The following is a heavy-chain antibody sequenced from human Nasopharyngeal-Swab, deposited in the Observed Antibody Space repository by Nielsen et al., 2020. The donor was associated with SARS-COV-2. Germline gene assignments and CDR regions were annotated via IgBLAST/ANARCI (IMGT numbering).Heavy chain of an antibody. Sequence: GESLKISCAASGFTFSDYYMSWIRQAPGKGLEWVSYISSSSSYTNYADSVKGRFTISRDNAKNSLYLQMNSLRAEDTAVYYCAKVSPVELRRITMVRGVHYFDYWGQGTLVTVSS. CDR3: AKVSPVELRRITMVRGVHYFDY. D-gene: IGHD3-10*01. J-gene: IGHJ4*02. CDR1: GFTFSDYY. CDR2: ISSSSSYT. V-gene: IGHV3-11*06.